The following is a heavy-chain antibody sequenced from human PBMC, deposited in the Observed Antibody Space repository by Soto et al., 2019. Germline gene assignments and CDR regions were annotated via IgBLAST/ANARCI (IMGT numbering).Heavy chain of an antibody. D-gene: IGHD1-26*01. CDR1: GFTFSSYV. J-gene: IGHJ4*02. V-gene: IGHV3-23*01. CDR2: ISGSGGST. Sequence: GGSMRLSCAASGFTFSSYVMSWVRQAPGKGLEWVSAISGSGGSTYYADSVKGRFTISRDNSKNTLYLQMNSLRAEDTAVYYCAKVQYSGSPFDYWGQGTLVTVSS. CDR3: AKVQYSGSPFDY.